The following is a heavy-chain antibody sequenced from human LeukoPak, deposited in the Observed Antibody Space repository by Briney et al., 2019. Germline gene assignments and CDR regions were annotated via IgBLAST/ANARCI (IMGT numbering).Heavy chain of an antibody. V-gene: IGHV3-7*01. CDR2: IKQDGSEK. J-gene: IGHJ3*02. CDR3: ARHRSGGSQDDAFDI. Sequence: GGSLRLSCAASEFTSSSYWMCWVRPAPGKGLEWVADIKQDGSEKYYVDSVKGRFTISRQNAKKSVFQQMNSLRAEDTAVYYCARHRSGGSQDDAFDIWGQGTMVTVSS. CDR1: EFTSSSYW. D-gene: IGHD2-15*01.